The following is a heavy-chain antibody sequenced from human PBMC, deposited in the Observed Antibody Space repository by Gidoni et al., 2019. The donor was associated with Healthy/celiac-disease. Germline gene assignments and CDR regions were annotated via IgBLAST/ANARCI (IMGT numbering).Heavy chain of an antibody. D-gene: IGHD5-18*01. J-gene: IGHJ4*02. CDR3: ARGLGYSYGYIGY. CDR1: GGSFSGYY. Sequence: QVQLQQWGAGLLKPSETLSLTCAVYGGSFSGYYWSWIRQPPGKGLEWIGEINHSGSTNYNPSLKSRVTISVDTSKNQFSLKLSSVTAADTAVYYCARGLGYSYGYIGYWGQGTLVTVSS. CDR2: INHSGST. V-gene: IGHV4-34*01.